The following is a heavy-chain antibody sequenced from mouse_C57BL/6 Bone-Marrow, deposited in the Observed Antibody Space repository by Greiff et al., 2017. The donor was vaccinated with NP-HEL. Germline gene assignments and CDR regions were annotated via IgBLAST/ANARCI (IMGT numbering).Heavy chain of an antibody. CDR3: ARDHYYGSSHWYFDV. J-gene: IGHJ1*03. CDR1: GFTFSDFY. V-gene: IGHV7-1*01. CDR2: SRNKANDYTT. Sequence: EVKVVESGGGLVQSGRSLRLSCATSGFTFSDFYMEWVRQAPGKGLEWIAASRNKANDYTTEYSASVKGRFIVSRDTSQSILYLQMNALRAEDTAIYYCARDHYYGSSHWYFDVWGTGTTVTVSS. D-gene: IGHD1-1*01.